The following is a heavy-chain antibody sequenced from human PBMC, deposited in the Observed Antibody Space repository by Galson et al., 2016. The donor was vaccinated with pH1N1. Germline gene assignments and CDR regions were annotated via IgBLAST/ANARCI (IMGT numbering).Heavy chain of an antibody. V-gene: IGHV3-33*01. J-gene: IGHJ4*02. CDR2: IWYDGTKQ. CDR1: GFSFSSYG. D-gene: IGHD3-3*01. Sequence: SLRLSCAASGFSFSSYGMHWVRQAPGKGLEWLALIWYDGTKQNYGDSVKGRVTISRDSSKNTLYLQLISLRVEDTAVYFCARGYDFSNGYFHYFDNWGQGTLVTVPS. CDR3: ARGYDFSNGYFHYFDN.